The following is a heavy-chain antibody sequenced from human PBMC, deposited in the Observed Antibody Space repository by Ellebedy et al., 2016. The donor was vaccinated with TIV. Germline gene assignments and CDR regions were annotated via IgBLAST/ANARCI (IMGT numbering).Heavy chain of an antibody. CDR2: ISYDGSIK. CDR3: ARGGVVYSYAAADY. CDR1: GFTFSDYW. J-gene: IGHJ4*02. Sequence: PGGSLRLSCAASGFTFSDYWMSWVLQVPGKGLEWVAVISYDGSIKYYADSVKGRFTISRDNSKNTMYLQMNSLRPEDTSVYYCARGGVVYSYAAADYWGQGTLVTVSS. D-gene: IGHD5-18*01. V-gene: IGHV3-30-3*01.